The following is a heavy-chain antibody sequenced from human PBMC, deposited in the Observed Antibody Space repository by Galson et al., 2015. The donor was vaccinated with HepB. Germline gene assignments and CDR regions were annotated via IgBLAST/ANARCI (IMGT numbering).Heavy chain of an antibody. Sequence: CAISGDSVASNSAVWNWIRQSRSRGLEWLGRTYFRSKWHNDYGISVKSRISINADTSQNQFSLHLSSVTPEDTAVYYCAYGSDVWGQGTTVIVSS. CDR3: AYGSDV. CDR1: GDSVASNSAV. CDR2: TYFRSKWHN. V-gene: IGHV6-1*01. J-gene: IGHJ6*02.